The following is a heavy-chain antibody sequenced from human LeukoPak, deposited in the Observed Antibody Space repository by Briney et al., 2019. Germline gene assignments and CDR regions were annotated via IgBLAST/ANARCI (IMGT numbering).Heavy chain of an antibody. CDR1: GFTFSSYA. Sequence: PGGPLSLSCAASGFTFSSYAMHWVRQAPGKGLEWVAVISYDGSNKYYADSVKGRFTISRDNSKNTLYLQMNSLRAEDTAVYYCARGYCSGGSCSEPFDYWGQGTLVTVSS. CDR2: ISYDGSNK. J-gene: IGHJ4*02. V-gene: IGHV3-30*04. D-gene: IGHD2-15*01. CDR3: ARGYCSGGSCSEPFDY.